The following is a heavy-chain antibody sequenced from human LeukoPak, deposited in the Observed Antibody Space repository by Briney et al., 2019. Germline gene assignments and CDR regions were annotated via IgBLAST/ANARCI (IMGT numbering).Heavy chain of an antibody. CDR2: MKPNSGNT. CDR1: GYTFTSYD. CDR3: ARSKYSSGRANRGDWFDP. D-gene: IGHD6-19*01. J-gene: IGHJ5*02. Sequence: ASVKVSCKASGYTFTSYDINWVRQATGQGLEWMGWMKPNSGNTGYAQKFQGRVTMPSHTSLSTAYTVLSSVTSEDTAVYYCARSKYSSGRANRGDWFDPWGQGTLVTVSS. V-gene: IGHV1-8*01.